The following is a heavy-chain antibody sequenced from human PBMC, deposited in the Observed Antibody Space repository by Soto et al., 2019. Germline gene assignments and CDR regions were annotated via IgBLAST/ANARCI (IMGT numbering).Heavy chain of an antibody. CDR1: GYTFTGYY. CDR3: ARSFLLGWFGELRGRNWFDP. CDR2: INPNSGGT. Sequence: GASLKVSCKASGYTFTGYYIHWVRQAPGQGLEWMGWINPNSGGTNYAQKFQGWVTMTRDTSISTAYMELSRLRSDDTAVYYCARSFLLGWFGELRGRNWFDPWGQGTLVTVSS. V-gene: IGHV1-2*04. D-gene: IGHD3-10*01. J-gene: IGHJ5*02.